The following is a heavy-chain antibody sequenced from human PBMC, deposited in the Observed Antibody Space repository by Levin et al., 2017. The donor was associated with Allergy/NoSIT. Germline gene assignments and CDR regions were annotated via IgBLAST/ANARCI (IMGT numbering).Heavy chain of an antibody. V-gene: IGHV3-23*01. Sequence: GGSLRLSCAASGFTFSSYVMSWVRQAPGKGLEWVSGVSGGGGATYYADSVKGRFTISRDNSKNTLYLQMNSLGAEDTAVYYCAKVSHYDYYMDVWGKGTTVTVSS. CDR1: GFTFSSYV. CDR3: AKVSHYDYYMDV. J-gene: IGHJ6*03. CDR2: VSGGGGAT.